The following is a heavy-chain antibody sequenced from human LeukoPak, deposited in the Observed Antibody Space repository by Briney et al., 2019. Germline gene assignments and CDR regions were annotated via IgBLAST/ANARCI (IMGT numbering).Heavy chain of an antibody. D-gene: IGHD6-13*01. J-gene: IGHJ5*02. CDR1: GDSVSSNSAA. Sequence: SQTLSLTCAISGDSVSSNSAAWNWIRQSPSRGLEWLGRTYYRSKWYNDYAVSVKSRITINPDTSKNQFSLHLKSVTPEDTAVYYCARAYSSSWHNWFDPWGQGTLVTVSS. CDR3: ARAYSSSWHNWFDP. CDR2: TYYRSKWYN. V-gene: IGHV6-1*01.